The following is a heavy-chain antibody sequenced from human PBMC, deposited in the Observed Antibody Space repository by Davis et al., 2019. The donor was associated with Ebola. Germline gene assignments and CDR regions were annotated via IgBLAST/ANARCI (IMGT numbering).Heavy chain of an antibody. V-gene: IGHV3-74*01. Sequence: PGGSLRLSCAASGFTFSSYWMHWVRQAPGKGLEWVSGINNDGTTARYADSEKGRFTISRDNAKNTLYVQMNNLRVEDTAVYYCAVAYGSGTRWEGYFDDWGQGILVTVSS. D-gene: IGHD3-10*01. CDR2: INNDGTTA. CDR3: AVAYGSGTRWEGYFDD. J-gene: IGHJ4*02. CDR1: GFTFSSYW.